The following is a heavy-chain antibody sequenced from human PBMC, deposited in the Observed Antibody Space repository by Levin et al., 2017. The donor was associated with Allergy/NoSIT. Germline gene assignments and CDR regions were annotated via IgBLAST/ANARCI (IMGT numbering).Heavy chain of an antibody. Sequence: SETLSLTCTVSGGSISSGDYYWSWIRQPPGKGLEWIGYIYYSGSTYYNPSLKSRVTISVDTSKNQFSLKLSSVTAADTAVYYCARAGVPAAADYFDYWGQGTLVTVSS. V-gene: IGHV4-30-4*01. CDR1: GGSISSGDYY. CDR2: IYYSGST. D-gene: IGHD2-2*01. CDR3: ARAGVPAAADYFDY. J-gene: IGHJ4*02.